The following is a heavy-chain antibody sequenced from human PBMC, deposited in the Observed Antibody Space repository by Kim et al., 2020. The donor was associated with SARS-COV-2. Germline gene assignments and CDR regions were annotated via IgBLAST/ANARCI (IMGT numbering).Heavy chain of an antibody. CDR1: GFTFSDYY. V-gene: IGHV3-11*01. CDR2: ISSSGSTI. D-gene: IGHD2-21*02. J-gene: IGHJ4*02. Sequence: GGSLRLSCAASGFTFSDYYMSWIRQAPGKGLEWVSYISSSGSTIYYADSVKGRFTISRDNAKNSLYLQMNSLRAEDTAVYYCARTGRSRTHDAYCGGDCYILGFDYWGQGTLVTVSS. CDR3: ARTGRSRTHDAYCGGDCYILGFDY.